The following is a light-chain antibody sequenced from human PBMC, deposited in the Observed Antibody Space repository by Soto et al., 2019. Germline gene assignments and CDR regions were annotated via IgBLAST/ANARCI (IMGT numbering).Light chain of an antibody. CDR2: GAS. CDR1: QSVSSN. CDR3: QQYNNWPGT. V-gene: IGKV3-15*01. Sequence: EIVMTQSPATRSVSPGERATLSCRASQSVSSNLAWYQQKPGQAPRLLIYGASTRATGIPARFSGSGSGTEFTLTISSLQSEDFAVYYCQQYNNWPGTFGQGTKADIK. J-gene: IGKJ1*01.